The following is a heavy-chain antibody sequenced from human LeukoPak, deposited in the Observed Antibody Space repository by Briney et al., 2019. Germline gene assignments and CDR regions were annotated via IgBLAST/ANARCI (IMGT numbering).Heavy chain of an antibody. CDR2: INPNSGGT. CDR3: AREEAYSSSSGWFDP. CDR1: GYTFTGYY. Sequence: GASVKVSCTASGYTFTGYYMHWVRQAPGQGLEWMGWINPNSGGTNYAQKFQGRVTMTRDTSISTAYMELSRLRSDDTAVYYCAREEAYSSSSGWFDPWGQGTLVTVSS. J-gene: IGHJ5*02. V-gene: IGHV1-2*02. D-gene: IGHD6-6*01.